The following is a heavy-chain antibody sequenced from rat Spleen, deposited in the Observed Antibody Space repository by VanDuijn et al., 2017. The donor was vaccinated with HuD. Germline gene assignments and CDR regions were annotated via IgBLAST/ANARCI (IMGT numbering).Heavy chain of an antibody. D-gene: IGHD1-5*01. CDR1: GFSLSNYG. J-gene: IGHJ4*01. V-gene: IGHV2-13*01. CDR2: IWGDGST. Sequence: QVQLKESGPGLVKPSLTLSLTCTVSGFSLSNYGVFWVRQPPGKGLEWMGGIWGDGSTNCNSALKSRLSISRDTSKSQVFLKMNSLQTEDTAIYFCTRNRYRYTSGYVMDAWGQGASVTVSS. CDR3: TRNRYRYTSGYVMDA.